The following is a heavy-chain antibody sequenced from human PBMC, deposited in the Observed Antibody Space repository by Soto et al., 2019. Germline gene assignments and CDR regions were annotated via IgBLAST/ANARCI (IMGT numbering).Heavy chain of an antibody. CDR3: ARDDAVDYYDSSGYYYYFDY. D-gene: IGHD3-22*01. CDR2: IIPILGTA. Sequence: SVRVSCKVSEGTFSSYAISWVRQAPEQGLEWMGGIIPILGTANYAQKFQGRVTITADKSTSTAYMELSSLRSEDTAVYYCARDDAVDYYDSSGYYYYFDYWGQGTLVTVSS. J-gene: IGHJ4*02. CDR1: EGTFSSYA. V-gene: IGHV1-69*06.